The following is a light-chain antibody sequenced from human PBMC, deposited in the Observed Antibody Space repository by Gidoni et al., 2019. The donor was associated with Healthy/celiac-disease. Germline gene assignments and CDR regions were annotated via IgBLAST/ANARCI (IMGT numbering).Light chain of an antibody. Sequence: EIVMTQSPATLSVSPRERATLPCIASQSVSNHLPWYQHKADQATRLLIYGASPRATGIPARFSGSAAATEFPLTISSLQYEVFVVYCCQQYNNWPAFGGGTKVEIK. CDR3: QQYNNWPA. V-gene: IGKV3D-15*01. J-gene: IGKJ4*01. CDR1: QSVSNH. CDR2: GAS.